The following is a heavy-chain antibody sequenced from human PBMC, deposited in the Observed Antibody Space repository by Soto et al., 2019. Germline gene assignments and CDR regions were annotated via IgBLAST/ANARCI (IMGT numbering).Heavy chain of an antibody. D-gene: IGHD1-26*01. CDR3: ASERSAQYFDF. J-gene: IGHJ4*02. CDR1: GGTFSSHG. V-gene: IGHV1-69*06. CDR2: IIPTFGTP. Sequence: QVQLVQSGTVVQRRGSSVKVSCQASGGTFSSHGMAWVRQAPGQGLEWMGGIIPTFGTPTYAPKFQGRVTITADKSTNMAYMELSSLRSEDTGVYYCASERSAQYFDFWGQGTLITVSS.